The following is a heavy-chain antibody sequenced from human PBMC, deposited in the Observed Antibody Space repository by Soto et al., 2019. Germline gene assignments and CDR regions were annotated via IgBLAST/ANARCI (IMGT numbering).Heavy chain of an antibody. V-gene: IGHV3-48*03. J-gene: IGHJ5*02. CDR1: GFTFSSYE. Sequence: LRLSCAASGFTFSSYEMNWVRQAPGKGLEWVSYISSSGSTIYYADSVKGRFTISRDNAKNSLYLQMNSLRAEDTAVYYCARDGDSSGWYNWFDPWGQGTLVTVSS. CDR3: ARDGDSSGWYNWFDP. CDR2: ISSSGSTI. D-gene: IGHD6-19*01.